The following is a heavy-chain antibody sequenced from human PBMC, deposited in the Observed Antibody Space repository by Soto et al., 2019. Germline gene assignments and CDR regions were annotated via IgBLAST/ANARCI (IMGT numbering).Heavy chain of an antibody. Sequence: PGGSLRLSCAASGFTFGSYGMHWVRQAPGKGLEWVAGISYDGSKKYYGESVKGRFTISSDNSKNTLYLQMNSLRVEDTAVYYCAKAIENYSTGYYKPFYYFAVDVWGQGTTVTVSS. CDR2: ISYDGSKK. CDR1: GFTFGSYG. J-gene: IGHJ6*02. CDR3: AKAIENYSTGYYKPFYYFAVDV. D-gene: IGHD3-22*01. V-gene: IGHV3-30*18.